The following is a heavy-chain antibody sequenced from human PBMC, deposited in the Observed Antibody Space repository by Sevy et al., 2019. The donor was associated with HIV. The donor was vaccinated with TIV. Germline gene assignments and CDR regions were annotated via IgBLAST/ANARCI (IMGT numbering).Heavy chain of an antibody. D-gene: IGHD6-13*01. V-gene: IGHV3-74*01. CDR3: ARDPIAAAGTHIDY. J-gene: IGHJ4*02. CDR2: INSDGSST. Sequence: GGSLRLSCAASGFTFSSYWMHWVRQAPGKGLVWVSRINSDGSSTRYSDSVKGRFTISRDNAKNTLYLQMNSLRAENSAVYYCARDPIAAAGTHIDYWGQGTLVTVSS. CDR1: GFTFSSYW.